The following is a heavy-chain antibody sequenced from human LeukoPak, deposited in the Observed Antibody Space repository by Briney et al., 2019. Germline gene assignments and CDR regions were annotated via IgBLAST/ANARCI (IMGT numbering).Heavy chain of an antibody. J-gene: IGHJ3*02. Sequence: SETLSLTCVVYGGSFSGYYWSWIRQPPGKGLEWIGEINHSGSTNYNPSLKSRVTISVDTSKNQFSLKLSSVTAADTAVYYCARYRSPNDAFDIWGQGTMVTVSS. V-gene: IGHV4-34*01. CDR3: ARYRSPNDAFDI. CDR2: INHSGST. CDR1: GGSFSGYY.